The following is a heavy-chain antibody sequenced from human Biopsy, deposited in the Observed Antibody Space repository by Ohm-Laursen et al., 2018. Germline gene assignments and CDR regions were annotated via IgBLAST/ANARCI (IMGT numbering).Heavy chain of an antibody. CDR2: IFAGGGRT. D-gene: IGHD3-10*01. J-gene: IGHJ4*02. V-gene: IGHV3-NL1*01. CDR1: GFSFSSYG. Sequence: GSLRLSCSASGFSFSSYGMHWVRQAPGKGLDWVSIIFAGGGRTYYADSVKGRFTISRDISENTVSLQMNSLRAEDTAVYYCARTIMVGGVILNYFDYWGQGTLVTVSS. CDR3: ARTIMVGGVILNYFDY.